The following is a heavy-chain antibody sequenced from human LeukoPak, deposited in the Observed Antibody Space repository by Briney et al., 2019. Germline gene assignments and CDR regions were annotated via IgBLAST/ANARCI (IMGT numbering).Heavy chain of an antibody. Sequence: GGSLRLSCAASGFTFSNYAIAWVRQAPGKGLEWVSAITGSGGSTYYADSMKRRFTISRDNSKNTLYVQLTSLRAEDAAVYYCAKGSRRTYPYYFVYWGQRALVTVSS. CDR1: GFTFSNYA. V-gene: IGHV3-23*01. CDR3: AKGSRRTYPYYFVY. CDR2: ITGSGGST. J-gene: IGHJ4*02.